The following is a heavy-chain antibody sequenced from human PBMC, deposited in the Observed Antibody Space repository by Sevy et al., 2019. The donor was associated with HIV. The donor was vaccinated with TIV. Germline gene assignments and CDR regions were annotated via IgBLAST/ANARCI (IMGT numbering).Heavy chain of an antibody. D-gene: IGHD3-10*01. CDR3: ARLQDYGSGSFSPWFGP. V-gene: IGHV4-59*01. Sequence: SETLSLTCTISGASISSSYWSWIRQSPGKGLEWIGNLRHSGSTHFNPSLSSRVTISLDRSKNHFSLSLTSVTAADTAVYFCARLQDYGSGSFSPWFGPWGQGILVTVSS. J-gene: IGHJ5*02. CDR2: LRHSGST. CDR1: GASISSSY.